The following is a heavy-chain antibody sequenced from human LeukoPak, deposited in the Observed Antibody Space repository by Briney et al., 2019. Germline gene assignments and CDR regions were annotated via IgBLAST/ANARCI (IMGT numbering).Heavy chain of an antibody. D-gene: IGHD3-16*01. CDR1: GFTFSTYE. Sequence: PGGSLRLSCAASGFTFSTYEMNWVRQAPGKGLEWVSYISSSGATILYADSVKGRFTISGDNAKNSLCLQMNSLRAEDTALYYCARISHSAYIHDYWGQGTLVTVSS. J-gene: IGHJ4*02. CDR3: ARISHSAYIHDY. V-gene: IGHV3-48*03. CDR2: ISSSGATI.